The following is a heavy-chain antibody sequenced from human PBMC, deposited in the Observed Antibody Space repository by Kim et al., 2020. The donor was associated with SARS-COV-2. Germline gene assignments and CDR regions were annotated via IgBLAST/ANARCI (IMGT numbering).Heavy chain of an antibody. V-gene: IGHV3-7*03. Sequence: GGSLRLSCAASGFTFSSYWMRWVRQAPGKGLEWVANITQDGSEKYYVDSVKGRFTISRDNAKNSLYLQMNSLRAEDTAVYYCARGGVLRFFYFDVWGRGTLVTVSS. CDR2: ITQDGSEK. J-gene: IGHJ2*01. CDR3: ARGGVLRFFYFDV. CDR1: GFTFSSYW. D-gene: IGHD2-15*01.